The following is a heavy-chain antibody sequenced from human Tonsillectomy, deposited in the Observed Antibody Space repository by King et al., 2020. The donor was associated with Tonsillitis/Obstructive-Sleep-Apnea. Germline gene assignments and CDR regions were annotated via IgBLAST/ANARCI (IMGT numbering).Heavy chain of an antibody. CDR2: ISGSGNEK. V-gene: IGHV3-23*04. CDR3: AKEGPGGQQLIWVDS. J-gene: IGHJ4*02. D-gene: IGHD6-13*01. Sequence: VQLVESGGGLVQPGGSLRLSCAASGFTFRNSAMSWVRQVPGKRLEWVSAISGSGNEKYYADSVRGRFSISRDNSKNTLYLQLNSLRADDTALYYCAKEGPGGQQLIWVDSWGQGTLGTVSS. CDR1: GFTFRNSA.